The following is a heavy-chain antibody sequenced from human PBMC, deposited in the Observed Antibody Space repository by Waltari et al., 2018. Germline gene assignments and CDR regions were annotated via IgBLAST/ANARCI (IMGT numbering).Heavy chain of an antibody. CDR3: ARIYRAVAGRGAFDI. D-gene: IGHD6-19*01. J-gene: IGHJ3*02. Sequence: QVQLVASGGGVVQPGRSLRLSCAASGFTFRSYGMHWVRQAPGKGLELVAVIWYDGSNKYYADSVKGRFTISRDNSKNTLYLQMNSLRAEDTAVYYCARIYRAVAGRGAFDIWGQGTMVTVSS. CDR2: IWYDGSNK. CDR1: GFTFRSYG. V-gene: IGHV3-33*01.